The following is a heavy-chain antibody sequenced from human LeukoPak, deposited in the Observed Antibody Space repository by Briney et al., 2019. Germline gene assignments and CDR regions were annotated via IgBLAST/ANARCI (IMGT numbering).Heavy chain of an antibody. Sequence: VASVKVSCKASGYTFTGYYMHWVRQAPGQGLEWMGWINPNSGGTNYAQKFQGRVTMTRDTSISTAYMELSRLRSDDTAVYYCAREIQLWPWRGWFDPWGQGTLVTVSS. CDR1: GYTFTGYY. D-gene: IGHD5-18*01. J-gene: IGHJ5*02. V-gene: IGHV1-2*02. CDR3: AREIQLWPWRGWFDP. CDR2: INPNSGGT.